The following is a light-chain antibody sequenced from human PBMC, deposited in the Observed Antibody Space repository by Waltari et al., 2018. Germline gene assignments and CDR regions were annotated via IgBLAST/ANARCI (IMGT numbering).Light chain of an antibody. Sequence: QTVVTQEPSLSVSPGGTVPLTCALSSGSVSTTSYASWYQQTPGQAPRTLVYKGNRRSSGVPDSSSVSTSGNKAALTITGAQAEDECDYYCLLYMGSGIFVFGGGTKLTVL. CDR1: SGSVSTTSY. J-gene: IGLJ3*02. CDR3: LLYMGSGIFV. CDR2: KGN. V-gene: IGLV8-61*01.